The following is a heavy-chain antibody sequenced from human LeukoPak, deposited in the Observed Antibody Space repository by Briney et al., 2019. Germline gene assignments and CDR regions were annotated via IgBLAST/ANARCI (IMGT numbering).Heavy chain of an antibody. CDR1: GYTFTSYY. D-gene: IGHD5-18*01. CDR3: ARSGVDTAICYFDY. Sequence: AASVKVSCKASGYTFTSYYMHWVRQAPGQGLEWMGIFNPSGGSTNYAQQFQGRVTMTRDTSTSTVYMELSSLRSEDTAVYYCARSGVDTAICYFDYWGQGTLVTVSS. V-gene: IGHV1-46*01. J-gene: IGHJ4*02. CDR2: FNPSGGST.